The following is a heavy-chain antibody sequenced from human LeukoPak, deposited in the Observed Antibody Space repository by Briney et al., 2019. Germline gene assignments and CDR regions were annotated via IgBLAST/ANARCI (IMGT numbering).Heavy chain of an antibody. D-gene: IGHD1-1*01. CDR3: ARGGARYNWNDFPDY. Sequence: RASVKVSCKASGYTFNLYPINWVRQAPGQGLEWMGWINTNTGNPTYAQGFTGRFVFSLDTSVSTAYLQISSLKAEDTAVYYCARGGARYNWNDFPDYWGQGTLVTVSS. CDR1: GYTFNLYP. V-gene: IGHV7-4-1*02. J-gene: IGHJ4*02. CDR2: INTNTGNP.